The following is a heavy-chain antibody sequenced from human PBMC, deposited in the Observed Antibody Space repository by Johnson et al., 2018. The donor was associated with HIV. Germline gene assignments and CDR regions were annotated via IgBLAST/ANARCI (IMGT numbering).Heavy chain of an antibody. J-gene: IGHJ3*02. D-gene: IGHD3-22*01. V-gene: IGHV3-23*04. CDR3: AKSPRRYDSSGPHAFDI. Sequence: VQLVESGGGVVRPGGSLRLSCAASGFTFSSYSMNWVRQAPGKGLEWVSLITGSGSNTYYADSVKGRFHIPSDNAKNTLYLQMNSLRAEDTAVYYCAKSPRRYDSSGPHAFDIWGQGTMVTVSS. CDR2: ITGSGSNT. CDR1: GFTFSSYS.